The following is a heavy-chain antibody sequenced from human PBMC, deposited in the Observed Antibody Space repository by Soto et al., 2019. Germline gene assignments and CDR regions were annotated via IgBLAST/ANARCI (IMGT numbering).Heavy chain of an antibody. V-gene: IGHV1-69*13. CDR2: IIPIFGTA. CDR3: ARDRGPYGDYNEWFDP. D-gene: IGHD4-17*01. J-gene: IGHJ5*02. CDR1: GCTFSSYA. Sequence: GASVKVSCKASGCTFSSYAISWVRQAPGQGLEWMGGIIPIFGTANYAQKFQGRVTITADESTSTAYMELSSLRSEDTAVYYCARDRGPYGDYNEWFDPWGQGTLVTVSS.